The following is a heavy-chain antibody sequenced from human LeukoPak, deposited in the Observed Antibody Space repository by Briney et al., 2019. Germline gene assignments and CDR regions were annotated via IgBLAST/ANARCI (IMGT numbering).Heavy chain of an antibody. D-gene: IGHD5-18*01. V-gene: IGHV1-8*01. CDR1: GYTFTSYD. J-gene: IGHJ5*02. Sequence: ASVKVSCKASGYTFTSYDINWVRQATGQGREWMGWMNPNSGNTGYAQKFQGRVTMTRNTSISTAYMELSSLRSEDTAVYYCARGQIGYRTLWFDPWGQGTLVTVSS. CDR3: ARGQIGYRTLWFDP. CDR2: MNPNSGNT.